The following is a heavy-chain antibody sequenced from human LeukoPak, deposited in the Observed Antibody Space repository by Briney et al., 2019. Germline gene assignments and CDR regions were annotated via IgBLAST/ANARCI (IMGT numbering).Heavy chain of an antibody. CDR3: ARDRVAGRVTAPYYYYYGMDV. D-gene: IGHD4-23*01. CDR2: IIPILGIA. V-gene: IGHV1-69*04. J-gene: IGHJ6*02. Sequence: SVKVSCKASGGTFSSYAISWVRQAPGQGLEWMGRIIPILGIANYAQEFQGRVTITADKSTSTAYMELSSLRSEDTAVYYCARDRVAGRVTAPYYYYYGMDVWGQGTTVTVSS. CDR1: GGTFSSYA.